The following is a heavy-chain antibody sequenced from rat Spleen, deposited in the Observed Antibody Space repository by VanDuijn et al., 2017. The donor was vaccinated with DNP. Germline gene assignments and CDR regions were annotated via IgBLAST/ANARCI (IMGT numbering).Heavy chain of an antibody. CDR3: ARDGPYYSSSPYGMYV. D-gene: IGHD1-2*01. V-gene: IGHV2-63*01. Sequence: QVQLKESGPSLVQPSDPLSPTCPVSGSSLINYGARRVRKPSGKGSEWLGRLWFDGDAAYNSGIKSRLTFSRDTSKNQVFLKMNSLQSDDTGTYYCARDGPYYSSSPYGMYVWGQGTSVTVSS. J-gene: IGHJ4*01. CDR2: LWFDGDA. CDR1: GSSLINYG.